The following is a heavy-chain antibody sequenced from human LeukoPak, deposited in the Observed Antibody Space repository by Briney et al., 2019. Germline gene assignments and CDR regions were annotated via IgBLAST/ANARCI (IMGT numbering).Heavy chain of an antibody. CDR1: GFTFDDYG. D-gene: IGHD3-10*01. CDR2: ISWGGGST. CDR3: ARQFGRDYYGSGSYFDY. Sequence: PGGSLRLSCVVSGFTFDDYGMSWVRQAPGKGLEWVSGISWGGGSTGYADSVKGRFTISRDNAKNSLYLQMNSLRVEDTALYYCARQFGRDYYGSGSYFDYWGQGTLVTVSS. J-gene: IGHJ4*02. V-gene: IGHV3-20*04.